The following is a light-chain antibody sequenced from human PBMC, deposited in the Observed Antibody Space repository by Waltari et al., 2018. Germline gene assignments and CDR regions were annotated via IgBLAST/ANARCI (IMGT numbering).Light chain of an antibody. CDR2: GSS. Sequence: EIVLTQSPGTLSVSPGGRATLSCRASQSVSSSSLAWYQQKPGQAPRLLIYGSSSRATGIPDRFSGSGSGTDFTLTISRVEPEDYAVYYCQHYGSSPPLTFGGGTKVEMK. J-gene: IGKJ4*01. CDR3: QHYGSSPPLT. CDR1: QSVSSSS. V-gene: IGKV3-20*01.